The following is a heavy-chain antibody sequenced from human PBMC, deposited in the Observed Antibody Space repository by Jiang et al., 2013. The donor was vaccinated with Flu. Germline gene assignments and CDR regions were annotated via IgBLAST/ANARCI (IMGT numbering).Heavy chain of an antibody. V-gene: IGHV1-69*04. J-gene: IGHJ4*02. CDR2: TVPRLNII. Sequence: SGAEVKKPGSSVKISCKASGDTFGNYAISWVRQAPGQGLEWMARTVPRLNIINYAQKFQDGVTITADKSTNTVYMELSSLRSDDTALYYCASTRGGFQEPFDYWGQGTKVTVSS. CDR1: GDTFGNYA. CDR3: ASTRGGFQEPFDY. D-gene: IGHD1-26*01.